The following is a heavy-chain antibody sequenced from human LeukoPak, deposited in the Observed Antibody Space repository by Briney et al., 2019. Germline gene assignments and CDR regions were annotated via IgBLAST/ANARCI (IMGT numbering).Heavy chain of an antibody. V-gene: IGHV3-23*01. CDR1: GFIFSADA. J-gene: IGHJ4*02. CDR2: ISGSGERT. CDR3: TNGLDF. Sequence: GGSLRLSCAASGFIFSADAMSWVRQVPGKGLEWVSGISGSGERTYYGDSVKGRFSISRDNSKNTLFLQMNSLTVEDTALYYCTNGLDFWGQGTLDTVSS.